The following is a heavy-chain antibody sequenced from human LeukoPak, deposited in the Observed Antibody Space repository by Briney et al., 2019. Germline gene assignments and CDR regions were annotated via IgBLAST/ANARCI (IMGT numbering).Heavy chain of an antibody. CDR1: GGSISSSSYY. D-gene: IGHD1-1*01. CDR2: IYYSGST. CDR3: ATYTTGQASYDY. Sequence: ASETLSLTCTVSGGSISSSSYYWGWIRQPPGKGLEWIGSIYYSGSTFYNPSLKSRVTISVDTSKNQFSLKLSSVTAADTAVYYCATYTTGQASYDYWGQGTLVTVSS. V-gene: IGHV4-39*01. J-gene: IGHJ4*02.